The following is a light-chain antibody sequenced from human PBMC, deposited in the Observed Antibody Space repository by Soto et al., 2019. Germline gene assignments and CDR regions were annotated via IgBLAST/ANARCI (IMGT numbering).Light chain of an antibody. CDR2: DAS. V-gene: IGKV1-5*01. CDR3: QQYNSYSGT. J-gene: IGKJ1*01. CDR1: QSISSW. Sequence: EIQMTQSPSTLSASVGDRVTITCRASQSISSWLAWYQQKPGKAPKLLIYDASSLESGVPSRFSGSGSGTEFTLTISSLQPDDFATYYCQQYNSYSGTFGQGAKVAIK.